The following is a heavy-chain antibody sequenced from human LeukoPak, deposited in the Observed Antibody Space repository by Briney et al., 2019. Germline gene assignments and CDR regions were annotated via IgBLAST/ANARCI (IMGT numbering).Heavy chain of an antibody. CDR1: GFTFSSYA. D-gene: IGHD4-17*01. CDR2: ISGSGGST. Sequence: GGSLRLSCAASGFTFSSYAMSWVRQAPGKGLEWVSAISGSGGSTYYADSVKGRYTISRDNSKNTLYLQMNSLRAEDTAVYYCAKDGYGDYAFHWGQGTLVTVSS. V-gene: IGHV3-23*01. J-gene: IGHJ4*02. CDR3: AKDGYGDYAFH.